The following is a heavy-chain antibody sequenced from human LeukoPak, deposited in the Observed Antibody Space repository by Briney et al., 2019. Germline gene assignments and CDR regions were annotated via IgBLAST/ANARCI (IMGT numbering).Heavy chain of an antibody. D-gene: IGHD6-13*01. CDR2: ISSSGSTI. Sequence: PGGSLRLSCAASGFTFSDYYMSWIRQAPGKGLEWVSYISSSGSTIYYADSVKGRFTISRDNAKNSLYLQMNSLRAEDTAVYYCARDLLLARSGQQLAFGYHSWGQGTPVTVSS. CDR1: GFTFSDYY. V-gene: IGHV3-11*01. J-gene: IGHJ4*02. CDR3: ARDLLLARSGQQLAFGYHS.